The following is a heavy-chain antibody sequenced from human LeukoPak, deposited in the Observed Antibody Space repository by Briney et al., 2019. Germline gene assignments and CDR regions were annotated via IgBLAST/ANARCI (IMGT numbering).Heavy chain of an antibody. D-gene: IGHD3-22*01. Sequence: ASVKVSCKASGYTFTSFGITWVRQAPGQGLEWMGWINPNSGGTNYAQKFQGRVTMTRDTSISTAYMELSRLRSDDTAVYYCARVEFDGYYDSSGYFDYWGQGTLVTVSS. V-gene: IGHV1-2*02. CDR3: ARVEFDGYYDSSGYFDY. J-gene: IGHJ4*02. CDR2: INPNSGGT. CDR1: GYTFTSFG.